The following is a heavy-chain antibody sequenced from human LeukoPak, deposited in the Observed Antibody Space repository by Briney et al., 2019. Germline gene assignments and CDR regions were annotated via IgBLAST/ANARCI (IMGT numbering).Heavy chain of an antibody. Sequence: PGGSLRLSCAASGFTFSSYAMHWVRQAPGKGLVWVSQINNDGSTTRYADSVKGRFTISRDNAENTLYLQMNSLRAEDTAVYYCARGYSSSWYNWLDPWGQGTLVTVSS. V-gene: IGHV3-74*01. CDR2: INNDGSTT. CDR3: ARGYSSSWYNWLDP. CDR1: GFTFSSYA. D-gene: IGHD6-13*01. J-gene: IGHJ5*02.